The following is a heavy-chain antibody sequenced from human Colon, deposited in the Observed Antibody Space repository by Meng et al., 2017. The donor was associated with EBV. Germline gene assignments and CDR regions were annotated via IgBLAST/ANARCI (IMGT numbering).Heavy chain of an antibody. V-gene: IGHV7-4-1*02. D-gene: IGHD2-15*01. J-gene: IGHJ5*02. CDR1: GYIFTTYA. CDR2: SDTNTGNP. CDR3: AISFGGGSCYP. Sequence: QVQLVHSGSELKKLGASVKISCKASGYIFTTYAMNWVRQAPGQWLEWMGWSDTNTGNPTYAQGFTGRFVFSLDTSVSTAYLQITSLKADDSAVYYCAISFGGGSCYPWGQGTLVTVSS.